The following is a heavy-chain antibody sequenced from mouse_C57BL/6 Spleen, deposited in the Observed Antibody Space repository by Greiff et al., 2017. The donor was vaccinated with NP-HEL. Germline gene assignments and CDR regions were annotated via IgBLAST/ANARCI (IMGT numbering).Heavy chain of an antibody. CDR1: GYAFSSYW. Sequence: QVQLQQSGAELVKPGASVKISCKASGYAFSSYWMNWVKQRPGKGLEWIGQIYPGDGDTNYNGKFKGKATLTADKSSSTADMQLSSLTSEDSAVYFGARSITTVVATGFDYWGQGTTLTVSS. CDR2: IYPGDGDT. J-gene: IGHJ2*01. D-gene: IGHD1-1*01. CDR3: ARSITTVVATGFDY. V-gene: IGHV1-80*01.